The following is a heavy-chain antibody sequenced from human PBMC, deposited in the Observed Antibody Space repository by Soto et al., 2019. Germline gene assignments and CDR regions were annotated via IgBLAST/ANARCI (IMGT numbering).Heavy chain of an antibody. CDR1: GFTFSNYR. CDR2: ISSSSDTI. Sequence: EVQLVESGGGLVQPGGSLRLCCAASGFTFSNYRMNWVRQAPGKGLEWVSFISSSSDTIHYADSVKGRFTISRDNAKNSLYLQMNSLRDEDTAVYYCARDYPIVGANPESAFEIWGQGTMVTVSS. V-gene: IGHV3-48*02. J-gene: IGHJ3*02. CDR3: ARDYPIVGANPESAFEI. D-gene: IGHD1-26*01.